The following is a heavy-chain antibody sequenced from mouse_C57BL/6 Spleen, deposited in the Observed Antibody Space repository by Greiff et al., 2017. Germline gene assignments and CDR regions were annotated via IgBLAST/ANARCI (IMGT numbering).Heavy chain of an antibody. CDR3: ARQGGSKGGDAMDD. D-gene: IGHD1-1*02. V-gene: IGHV5-6*01. Sequence: EVMLVESGGDLVKPGGSLKLSCAASGFTFSSYGMSWVRQTPDKRLEWVATISSGGSYTYYPDSVKGRFTISRDNAKNTLYLQMSSLKSEDTAMYYCARQGGSKGGDAMDDWGQGTSVTVSS. J-gene: IGHJ4*01. CDR2: ISSGGSYT. CDR1: GFTFSSYG.